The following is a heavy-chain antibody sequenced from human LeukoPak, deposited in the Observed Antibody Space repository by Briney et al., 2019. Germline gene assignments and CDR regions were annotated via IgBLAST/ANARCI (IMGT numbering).Heavy chain of an antibody. CDR3: ARASFWESPINWFAP. Sequence: ASVKASCKASGDTFINDYIHWVRQAPGQGLEWMGVSNPGGGATTYAQKFQGRVTMTRDMSTSTVYMELSRLTSDDTAVYYCARASFWESPINWFAPWGQGTLVTVSS. V-gene: IGHV1-46*01. CDR1: GDTFINDY. D-gene: IGHD3-16*01. CDR2: SNPGGGAT. J-gene: IGHJ5*02.